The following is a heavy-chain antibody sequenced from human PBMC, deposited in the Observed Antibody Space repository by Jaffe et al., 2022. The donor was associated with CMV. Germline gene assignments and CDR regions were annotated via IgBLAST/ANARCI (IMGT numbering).Heavy chain of an antibody. D-gene: IGHD3-16*01. V-gene: IGHV4-39*01. CDR2: IYYSGST. Sequence: QLQLQESGPGLVKPSETLSLTCTVSGGSISSSSYYWGWIRQPPGKGLEWIGSIYYSGSTYYNPSLKSRVTISVDTSKNQFSLKLSSVTAADTAVYYCARQITFGGPYRHRAPYFDLWGRGTLVTVSS. CDR1: GGSISSSSYY. CDR3: ARQITFGGPYRHRAPYFDL. J-gene: IGHJ2*01.